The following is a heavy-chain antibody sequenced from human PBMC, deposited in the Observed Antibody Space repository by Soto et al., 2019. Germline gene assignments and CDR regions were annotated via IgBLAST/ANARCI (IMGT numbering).Heavy chain of an antibody. J-gene: IGHJ1*01. D-gene: IGHD2-2*02. CDR1: GYSFSSYY. Sequence: QVQLVQSGAEVKKPGASEKVSCKASGYSFSSYYMHWVRQAPGQGLEWMGMISPSGGITNYAQKFQGRVTMTRDTATSTVYMELRNLRSEDTAVYYCAREEGNCTRTSCYNGAWGYWGQGTLVTVSS. CDR3: AREEGNCTRTSCYNGAWGY. CDR2: ISPSGGIT. V-gene: IGHV1-46*01.